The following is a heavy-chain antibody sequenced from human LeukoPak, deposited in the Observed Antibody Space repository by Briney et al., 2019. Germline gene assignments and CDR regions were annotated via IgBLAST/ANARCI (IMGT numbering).Heavy chain of an antibody. CDR3: ARLSRSGWVDY. D-gene: IGHD6-19*01. J-gene: IGHJ4*02. CDR1: GGSFSGYY. V-gene: IGHV4-34*01. CDR2: INHSGST. Sequence: SETLSLTCAVYGGSFSGYYWSWIRQPPGKGLEWIGEINHSGSTNYNPSLKSRVTISVDTSKNQFSLKLSSVTAADTAVYYCARLSRSGWVDYWGQGTLVTVSS.